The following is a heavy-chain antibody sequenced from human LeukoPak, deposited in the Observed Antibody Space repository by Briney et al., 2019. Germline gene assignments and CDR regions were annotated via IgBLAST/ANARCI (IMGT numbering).Heavy chain of an antibody. Sequence: SETLSLTCTVSGDSITSDNFFWTWIRQPAGKGLEWIGRVKHSGGTDYNPSLTSRVTISVDTSKTQYSLKLSSVTAADTAVYYCARYRLGYLDYWGQGTLVTVSS. J-gene: IGHJ4*02. D-gene: IGHD5-12*01. CDR3: ARYRLGYLDY. V-gene: IGHV4-61*02. CDR2: VKHSGGT. CDR1: GDSITSDNFF.